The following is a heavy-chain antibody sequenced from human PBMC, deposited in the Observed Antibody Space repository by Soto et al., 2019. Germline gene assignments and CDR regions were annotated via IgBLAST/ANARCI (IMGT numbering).Heavy chain of an antibody. CDR2: MNPNSGNT. CDR1: GYTFTSYD. J-gene: IGHJ6*02. V-gene: IGHV1-8*01. CDR3: ARERTGTTSMDV. D-gene: IGHD1-1*01. Sequence: QVQLVQSGAEVKKPGASVKVSCKASGYTFTSYDINWVRQATGQGLEWMGWMNPNSGNTGYAKKFQGRVTMTRNTSIITAYMELSSLRSEDTAVYYCARERTGTTSMDVWGQGTTVTVSS.